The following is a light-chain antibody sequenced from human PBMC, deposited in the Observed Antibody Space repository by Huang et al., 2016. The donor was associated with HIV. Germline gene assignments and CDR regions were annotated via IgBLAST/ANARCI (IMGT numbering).Light chain of an antibody. V-gene: IGKV1-9*01. Sequence: IQLPQSPSSLSASVGDRVTITCRASKGIRTYLAWYQQRPGKAPTLLIHASSTLRSGVSERFSGTGSGTDFTLTISNLQVEDFATYYCQQLKSYPYTFGQGTTLGLK. CDR2: ASS. CDR3: QQLKSYPYT. CDR1: KGIRTY. J-gene: IGKJ2*01.